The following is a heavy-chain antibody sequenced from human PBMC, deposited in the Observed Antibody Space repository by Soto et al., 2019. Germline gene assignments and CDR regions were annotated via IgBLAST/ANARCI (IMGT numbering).Heavy chain of an antibody. CDR3: ASVSTPGTILRGEGIGWLDL. V-gene: IGHV4-34*01. Sequence: SETLSLTCAVSGGSFSGYYWNWLRQSPGNGLEWIGEINASATTKYNPSLKRRLTLSLDTSKNHFSLKLSSFSAEHTAVYYCASVSTPGTILRGEGIGWLDLWGQGTPVTVSS. D-gene: IGHD3-16*02. CDR1: GGSFSGYY. CDR2: INASATT. J-gene: IGHJ5*02.